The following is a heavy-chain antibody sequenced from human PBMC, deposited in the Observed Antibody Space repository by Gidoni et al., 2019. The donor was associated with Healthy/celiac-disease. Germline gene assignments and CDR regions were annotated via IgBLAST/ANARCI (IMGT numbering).Heavy chain of an antibody. V-gene: IGHV3-30-3*01. CDR3: ARDQGVYGDYPAFSPHPTLPFDP. Sequence: QVQLVESGGGVVQHGRSLRLSCAASGFTFSSYAMHWVRQAPGKGLEWVAVISYDGSNKYYADSVKGRFTISRDNSKNTLYLQMNSLRAEDTAVYYCARDQGVYGDYPAFSPHPTLPFDPWGQGTLVTVSS. CDR2: ISYDGSNK. CDR1: GFTFSSYA. J-gene: IGHJ5*02. D-gene: IGHD4-17*01.